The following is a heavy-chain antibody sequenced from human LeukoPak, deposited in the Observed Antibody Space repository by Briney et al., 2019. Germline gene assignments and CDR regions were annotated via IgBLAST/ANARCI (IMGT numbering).Heavy chain of an antibody. J-gene: IGHJ3*02. CDR3: ARRALLPASCGGDCFDAFDI. V-gene: IGHV5-10-1*01. CDR1: GYRFTSYW. CDR2: IDPSDSYT. Sequence: GESLKISCKGSGYRFTSYWISWVRQMPGKGLEWMGRIDPSDSYTNYSPSFQGHVTISADKSISTAYLQWSSLKASDTAMYYCARRALLPASCGGDCFDAFDIWGQGTMVTVSS. D-gene: IGHD2-21*02.